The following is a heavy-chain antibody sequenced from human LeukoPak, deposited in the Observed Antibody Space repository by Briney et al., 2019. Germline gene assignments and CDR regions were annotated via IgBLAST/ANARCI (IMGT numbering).Heavy chain of an antibody. D-gene: IGHD1-26*01. J-gene: IGHJ4*02. CDR2: IRSSGSST. Sequence: GGSLRLSCATSGFTFSNYEMSWVRQTPGKGLEWVSYIRSSGSSTYYADSVKGRFTISRDNAKSSLCLQMDSLRAGDTAVYYCAREDGSQLDYWGRGTLVTVSS. V-gene: IGHV3-48*03. CDR1: GFTFSNYE. CDR3: AREDGSQLDY.